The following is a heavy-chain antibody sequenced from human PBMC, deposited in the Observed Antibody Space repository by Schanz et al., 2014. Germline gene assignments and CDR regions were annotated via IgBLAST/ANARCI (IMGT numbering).Heavy chain of an antibody. J-gene: IGHJ4*02. CDR3: AKDDDSGGAFDC. V-gene: IGHV1-69*04. CDR1: GGTFSSYT. Sequence: QVQLVQSGAEVKKPGSSVKVSCKASGGTFSSYTFNWVRQSPGQGLEWMGRIIPILGITNYAQEFQGRVSITADTSTTTAYLDLSSLRSEDAAVYYCAKDDDSGGAFDCWGQGTQVTVAS. CDR2: IIPILGIT. D-gene: IGHD3-10*01.